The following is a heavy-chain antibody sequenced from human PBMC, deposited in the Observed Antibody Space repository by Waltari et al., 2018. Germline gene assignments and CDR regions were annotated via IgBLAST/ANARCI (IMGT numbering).Heavy chain of an antibody. J-gene: IGHJ4*02. CDR1: GGSISSYY. Sequence: QVQLQESGPGLVKPSETLSLTCPVAGGSISSYYWSWIRQPAGKGLEWIGRIYTSGSTNYNPSLKSRVTMSVDTSKNQFSLKLSSVTAADTAVYYCARGYYDSREEPLDYWGQGTLVTVSS. CDR3: ARGYYDSREEPLDY. CDR2: IYTSGST. V-gene: IGHV4-4*07. D-gene: IGHD3-22*01.